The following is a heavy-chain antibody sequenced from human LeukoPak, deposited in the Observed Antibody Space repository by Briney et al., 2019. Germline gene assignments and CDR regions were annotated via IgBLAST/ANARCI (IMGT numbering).Heavy chain of an antibody. V-gene: IGHV1-18*04. CDR2: ISAYNGNT. D-gene: IGHD5-18*01. Sequence: GSVKVSCKASGYTFTSYGISWVRQAPGQGLEWTGWISAYNGNTNYAQKLQGRVTMTTDTSTSTAYMELRSLRSDDTAVYYCARGRGARGYSYYTGQENWFDPWGQGTLVTVSS. CDR1: GYTFTSYG. CDR3: ARGRGARGYSYYTGQENWFDP. J-gene: IGHJ5*02.